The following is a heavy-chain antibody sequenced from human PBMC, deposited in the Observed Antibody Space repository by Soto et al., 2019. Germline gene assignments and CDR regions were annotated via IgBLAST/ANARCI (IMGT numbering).Heavy chain of an antibody. Sequence: PSETLSLTCAVYGGSFSGYYWSWIRQPPGKGLEWIGEINHSGSTNYNPSLKSRVTISVDTSKNQFSLKLSSVTAADTAVYYCARATTVTTLFNYWGQGNLVTVS. CDR2: INHSGST. V-gene: IGHV4-34*01. CDR1: GGSFSGYY. D-gene: IGHD4-17*01. J-gene: IGHJ4*02. CDR3: ARATTVTTLFNY.